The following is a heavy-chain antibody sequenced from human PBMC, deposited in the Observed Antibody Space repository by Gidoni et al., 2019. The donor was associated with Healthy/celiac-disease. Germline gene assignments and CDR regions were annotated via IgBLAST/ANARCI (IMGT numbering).Heavy chain of an antibody. CDR2: INAGNGNT. D-gene: IGHD4-17*01. J-gene: IGHJ4*02. CDR1: GYTFPSYA. Sequence: QVQLVQSGADVKKPGASVKVSCQASGYTFPSYAMHWVRQAPGQRLGWMGWINAGNGNTKDSQKFQGRVTMTRDTSASTAYMELSSLRSEDTAVYYGARATATTVVSNYFDDWGQGTLVTVSS. CDR3: ARATATTVVSNYFDD. V-gene: IGHV1-3*01.